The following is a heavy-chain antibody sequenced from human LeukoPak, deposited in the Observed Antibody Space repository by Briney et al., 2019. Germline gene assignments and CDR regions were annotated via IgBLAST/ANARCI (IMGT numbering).Heavy chain of an antibody. CDR2: MNPNSGNT. Sequence: ASVKVSCKASGYTFTSYDINWVRQATGQGLEWMGWMNPNSGNTGYAQKFQGRVTMTRNTSISTAYMELSSLRAEDTAVYYCARAPGNYDFWSGYYTGPHFDYWGQGTLVTVSS. J-gene: IGHJ4*02. V-gene: IGHV1-8*01. CDR1: GYTFTSYD. CDR3: ARAPGNYDFWSGYYTGPHFDY. D-gene: IGHD3-3*01.